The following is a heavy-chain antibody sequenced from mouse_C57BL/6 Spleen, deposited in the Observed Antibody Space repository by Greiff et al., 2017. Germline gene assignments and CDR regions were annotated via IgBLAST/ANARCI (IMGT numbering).Heavy chain of an antibody. CDR1: GFTFTDYY. V-gene: IGHV7-3*01. D-gene: IGHD4-1*01. CDR2: IRNKANGYTT. CDR3: ARSNWDGSAMDY. J-gene: IGHJ4*01. Sequence: EVKVVESGGGLVQPGGSLSLSCAASGFTFTDYYMSWVRQPPGKALEWLGFIRNKANGYTTEYSASVKGRFTISRDNSQSILYLQMNALRAEDSATYYCARSNWDGSAMDYWGQGTSVTVSS.